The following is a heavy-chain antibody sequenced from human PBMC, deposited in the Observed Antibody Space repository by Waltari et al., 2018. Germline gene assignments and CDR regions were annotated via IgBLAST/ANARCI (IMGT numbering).Heavy chain of an antibody. D-gene: IGHD3-10*01. Sequence: QVQLQESGPGLVKPSETLSLTCSVSGGSSSSGRYYWTWIRQPAGKGLEWIGRLVTMGSPNYNPSLRSRLTISVYTSNNQFSLKLSSVTAADTAVYYCARDPPQLADAFDIWGQGTMVTVSS. CDR1: GGSSSSGRYY. J-gene: IGHJ3*02. V-gene: IGHV4-61*02. CDR3: ARDPPQLADAFDI. CDR2: LVTMGSP.